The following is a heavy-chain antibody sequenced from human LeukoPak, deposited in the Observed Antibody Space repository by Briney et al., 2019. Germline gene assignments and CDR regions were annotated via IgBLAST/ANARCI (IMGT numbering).Heavy chain of an antibody. V-gene: IGHV4-30-4*08. Sequence: PSETLSLTCTVSGGSISSGDYYWSWIRQPPGKGLEWIGYIYYSGSTYYNPSLKSRVTISVDTSKNQFSLKLSSVTAADTAVYYCARVPPGKNYYYMDVWGKGTTVTVSS. D-gene: IGHD4-23*01. CDR2: IYYSGST. CDR3: ARVPPGKNYYYMDV. J-gene: IGHJ6*03. CDR1: GGSISSGDYY.